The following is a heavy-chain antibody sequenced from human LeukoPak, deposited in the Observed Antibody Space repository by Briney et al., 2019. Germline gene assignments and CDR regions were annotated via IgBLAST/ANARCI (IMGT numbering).Heavy chain of an antibody. Sequence: GGSLRLSCAASGFTLSSSAMNWVRQAPGKGLEWVGFIRSKAYGGTTEYAASVKGRFTISRDDSKSIAYLQMNSLKTEDTAVYYCTRDTFNDILTGYYVYWGQGTLVTVSS. CDR2: IRSKAYGGTT. J-gene: IGHJ4*02. CDR3: TRDTFNDILTGYYVY. V-gene: IGHV3-49*04. CDR1: GFTLSSSA. D-gene: IGHD3-9*01.